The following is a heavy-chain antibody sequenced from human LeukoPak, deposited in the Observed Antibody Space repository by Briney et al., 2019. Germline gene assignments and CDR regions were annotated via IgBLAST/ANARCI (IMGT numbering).Heavy chain of an antibody. V-gene: IGHV4-38-2*02. CDR2: IYHSGST. D-gene: IGHD3-22*01. J-gene: IGHJ4*02. Sequence: PSETLSLTCTVSGYSISSGYYWGWIRQPPGKGLEWIGSIYHSGSTYYNPSLKSRVTISVDTSKNQFSLKLSSVTAADTAVYYCARLSEAEYYYDSSGYYYDYWGQGTLVTVSS. CDR1: GYSISSGYY. CDR3: ARLSEAEYYYDSSGYYYDY.